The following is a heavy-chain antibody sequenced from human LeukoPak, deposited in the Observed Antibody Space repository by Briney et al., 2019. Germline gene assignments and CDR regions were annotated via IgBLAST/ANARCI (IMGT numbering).Heavy chain of an antibody. CDR1: GFTFSTYW. V-gene: IGHV3-7*01. Sequence: GGSLRLSCAASGFTFSTYWMHWVRQAPGKGLDWVANIKQDGSDKYYVDSVKGRFTISRDNAKNSLYLQMNSVRDEDTAVYYCANYGDHGGIDYWGQGTLVIVSS. J-gene: IGHJ4*02. D-gene: IGHD4-17*01. CDR2: IKQDGSDK. CDR3: ANYGDHGGIDY.